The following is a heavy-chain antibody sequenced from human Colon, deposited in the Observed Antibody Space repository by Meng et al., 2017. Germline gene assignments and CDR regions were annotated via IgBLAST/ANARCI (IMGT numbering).Heavy chain of an antibody. CDR3: ARERLSSGWYGGRWFDP. CDR2: INHSGST. J-gene: IGHJ5*02. Sequence: VQVQQWGAGLLKPPETLSLTCAVYGGSFSGYYWSWIRQPPGKGLEWIGEINHSGSTNYNPSLKSRVTISVDTSKNQFSLKLSSVTAADTAVYYCARERLSSGWYGGRWFDPWGQGTLVTVSS. D-gene: IGHD6-19*01. CDR1: GGSFSGYY. V-gene: IGHV4-34*01.